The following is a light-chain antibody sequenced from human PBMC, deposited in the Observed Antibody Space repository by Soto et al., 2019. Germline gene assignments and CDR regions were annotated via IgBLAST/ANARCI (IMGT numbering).Light chain of an antibody. CDR3: QQSYNTPWT. J-gene: IGKJ1*01. CDR2: AAS. Sequence: DIQMTQSPSSLSASVGDRVTITCRAGQSISSNLHWYQKKPGKAPKLLIYAASSLQSGVPSRFSGSGSGTDFTLTISSLQPEDFATYYCQQSYNTPWTFGQGTKVEIK. CDR1: QSISSN. V-gene: IGKV1-39*01.